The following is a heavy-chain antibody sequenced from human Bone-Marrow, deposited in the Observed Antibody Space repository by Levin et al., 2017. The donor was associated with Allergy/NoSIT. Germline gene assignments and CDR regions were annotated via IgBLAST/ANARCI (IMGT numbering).Heavy chain of an antibody. CDR2: INPNSGGT. CDR1: GYTFTGYY. V-gene: IGHV1-2*06. J-gene: IGHJ4*02. D-gene: IGHD6-13*01. Sequence: ASVKVSCKASGYTFTGYYMHWVRQAPGQGLEWMGRINPNSGGTNYAQKFQGRVTMTRDTSISTAYMELSRLRSDDTAVYYCLIAAAGTPFDYWGQGTLVTVSS. CDR3: LIAAAGTPFDY.